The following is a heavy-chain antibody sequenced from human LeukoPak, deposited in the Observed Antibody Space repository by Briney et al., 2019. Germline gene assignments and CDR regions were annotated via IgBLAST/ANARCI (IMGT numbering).Heavy chain of an antibody. Sequence: GASVKVSCKASGYTFTSYDINWVRQATGQGLEWMGWMNPNSGNTGYAQKFQGRVTMTRNTSISTAYMELSSPRSEDTAVYYCARAPHSGWVRWFDPWGQGTLVTVSS. D-gene: IGHD6-25*01. J-gene: IGHJ5*02. CDR2: MNPNSGNT. V-gene: IGHV1-8*01. CDR3: ARAPHSGWVRWFDP. CDR1: GYTFTSYD.